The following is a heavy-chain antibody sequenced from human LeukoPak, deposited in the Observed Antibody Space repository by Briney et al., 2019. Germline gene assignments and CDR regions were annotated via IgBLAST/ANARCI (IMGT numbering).Heavy chain of an antibody. V-gene: IGHV1-46*03. CDR1: GYTFTSHY. J-gene: IGHJ4*02. Sequence: ASVKLSCKASGYTFTSHYMHWVRQAPGQGLEWMGIINPSGGSTDYAQKFQGRATMTRDTSTSTVYLEVSSLRSEDTAVFYCARGIYNSMIDYWGQGTLVIVSS. CDR2: INPSGGST. CDR3: ARGIYNSMIDY. D-gene: IGHD5-12*01.